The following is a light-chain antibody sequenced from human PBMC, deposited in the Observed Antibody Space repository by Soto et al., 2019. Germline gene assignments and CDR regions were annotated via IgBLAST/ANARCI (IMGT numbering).Light chain of an antibody. Sequence: QSVLTQPPSVSGAPGQRVTISCTGSSSNIGAGYDVHWYQQLPGTAPKLLIYANNNRPSGVPDRFAGSKSGTSVSLAITGLQSGDEADYYCGSWDSSLSAYVFGTGTKVTVL. V-gene: IGLV1-40*01. J-gene: IGLJ1*01. CDR3: GSWDSSLSAYV. CDR1: SSNIGAGYD. CDR2: ANN.